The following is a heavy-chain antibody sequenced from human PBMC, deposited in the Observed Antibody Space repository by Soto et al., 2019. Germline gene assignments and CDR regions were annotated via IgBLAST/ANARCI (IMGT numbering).Heavy chain of an antibody. Sequence: ESGGGVVQPGRSLRLSCAASGFTFSSYGMHWVRQAPGKGLEWVAVIWYDGSNKYYADSVKGRFTISRDNSKNTLYLQMNSLRAEDTAVYYCARDQYGDYLYYFDYWGQGTLVTVSS. D-gene: IGHD4-17*01. CDR1: GFTFSSYG. CDR3: ARDQYGDYLYYFDY. J-gene: IGHJ4*02. CDR2: IWYDGSNK. V-gene: IGHV3-33*01.